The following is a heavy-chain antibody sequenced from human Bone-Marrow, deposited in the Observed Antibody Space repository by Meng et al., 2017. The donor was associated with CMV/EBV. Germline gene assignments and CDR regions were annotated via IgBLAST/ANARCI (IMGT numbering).Heavy chain of an antibody. J-gene: IGHJ6*02. CDR1: GFTFSSYS. CDR2: ISSSSSYI. Sequence: GGPLRLSCAASGFTFSSYSMNWVRQAPGKGLEWVSSISSSSSYIYYADSVKGRFTISRDNAKNSLYLQMNSLRAEDTAVYYCAKSSYDGDFWSGYYYYYYGMDVWGQGTTVTVSS. D-gene: IGHD3-3*01. CDR3: AKSSYDGDFWSGYYYYYYGMDV. V-gene: IGHV3-21*04.